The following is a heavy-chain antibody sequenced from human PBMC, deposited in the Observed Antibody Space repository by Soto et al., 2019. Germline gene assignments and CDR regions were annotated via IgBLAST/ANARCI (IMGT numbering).Heavy chain of an antibody. J-gene: IGHJ4*02. CDR1: GFTFSSYG. CDR2: IWYDGSNK. V-gene: IGHV3-33*01. CDR3: ARDFSGWYGDW. D-gene: IGHD6-19*01. Sequence: GGSLRLSCAASGFTFSSYGMHWVRQAPGKGLEWVAVIWYDGSNKYYADSVKGRFTISRDNSKNTLYLQMNSLRAEDTAVYYCARDFSGWYGDWWGQGTLVTVSS.